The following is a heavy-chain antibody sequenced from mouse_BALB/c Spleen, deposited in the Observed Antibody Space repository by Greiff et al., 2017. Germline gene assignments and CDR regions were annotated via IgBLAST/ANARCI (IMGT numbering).Heavy chain of an antibody. CDR2: IRNKANGYTT. V-gene: IGHV7-3*02. Sequence: EVQLVESGGGLVQPGGSLRLSCATSGFTFTDYYMSWVRQPPGKALEWLGFIRNKANGYTTEYSASVKGRFTISRDNSQSILYLQMNTLRADDSATYYCARERGFYAMDYWGQGTSVTVSS. CDR3: ARERGFYAMDY. CDR1: GFTFTDYY. J-gene: IGHJ4*01.